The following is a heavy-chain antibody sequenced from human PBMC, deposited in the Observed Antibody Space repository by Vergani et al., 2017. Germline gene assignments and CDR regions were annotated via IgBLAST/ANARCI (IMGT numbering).Heavy chain of an antibody. J-gene: IGHJ2*01. CDR1: GGSISSYY. Sequence: QVKLQESGPGLVKPSETLSLTCTVSGGSISSYYWSWIRQPPGKGLEWIGYIYYSGSTNYNPSLKSRVTISVDTSKNQFSLKLSSVTAADTAVYYCARVKTTVVTINWYFDLWGRGTLVTVSS. V-gene: IGHV4-59*01. CDR2: IYYSGST. CDR3: ARVKTTVVTINWYFDL. D-gene: IGHD4-23*01.